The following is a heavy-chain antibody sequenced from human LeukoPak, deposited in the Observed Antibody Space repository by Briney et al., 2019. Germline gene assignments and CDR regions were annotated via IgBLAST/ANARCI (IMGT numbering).Heavy chain of an antibody. CDR2: INAGNGNT. CDR1: GYTFTSYA. CDR3: ARDHAGIAAAGDHAFDI. V-gene: IGHV1-3*01. J-gene: IGHJ3*02. Sequence: ASVKVSCTASGYTFTSYAMHWVRQAPGQRLEWMGWINAGNGNTKYSQKFQGRVTITRDTSASTAYMELSSLRSEDTAVYYCARDHAGIAAAGDHAFDIWGQGTMVTVSS. D-gene: IGHD6-13*01.